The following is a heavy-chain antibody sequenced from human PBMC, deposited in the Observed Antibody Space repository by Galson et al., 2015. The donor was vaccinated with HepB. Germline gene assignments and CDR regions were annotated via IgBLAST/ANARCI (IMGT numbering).Heavy chain of an antibody. Sequence: SLRLSCAASGFTFSSYGMHWVRQAPGKGLEWVAVISYDGSNKYYADSVKGRFTISRDNSKNTLYLQMNSLRAEDTAVYYCASWGFDDSSGYYYAYWGQGTLVTVSS. J-gene: IGHJ4*02. D-gene: IGHD3-22*01. CDR3: ASWGFDDSSGYYYAY. CDR1: GFTFSSYG. CDR2: ISYDGSNK. V-gene: IGHV3-30*03.